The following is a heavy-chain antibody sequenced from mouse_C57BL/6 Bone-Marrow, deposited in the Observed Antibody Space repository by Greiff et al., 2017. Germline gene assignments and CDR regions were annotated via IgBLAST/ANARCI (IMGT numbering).Heavy chain of an antibody. J-gene: IGHJ3*01. CDR3: AGGLRRWFAC. Sequence: VQGVESGAELARPGASVKLSCKASGYTFTSYGISWVKQRTGQGLEWIGEIYPRSGNTYYNEKFKGKATLTADKSSSTAYMELRSLTSEDSAVYFCAGGLRRWFACWGQGTLVTVSA. D-gene: IGHD2-4*01. CDR2: IYPRSGNT. CDR1: GYTFTSYG. V-gene: IGHV1-81*01.